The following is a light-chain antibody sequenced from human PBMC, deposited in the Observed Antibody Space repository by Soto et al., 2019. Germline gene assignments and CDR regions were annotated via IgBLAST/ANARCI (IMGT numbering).Light chain of an antibody. CDR2: DAS. J-gene: IGKJ5*01. CDR3: QQYENLPT. V-gene: IGKV1-33*01. Sequence: DIQMTQSPSSLSASVGDRVPVTCQASQNINNYVNWYQQKPGRAPKLLIYDASNLEAGVPSRFSGSGSGTDFTFTISRLQPEDIATYYCQQYENLPTFGQGTRLEIK. CDR1: QNINNY.